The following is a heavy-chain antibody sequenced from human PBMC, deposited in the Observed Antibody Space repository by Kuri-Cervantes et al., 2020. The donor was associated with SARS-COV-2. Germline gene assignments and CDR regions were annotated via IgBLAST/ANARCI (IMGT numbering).Heavy chain of an antibody. D-gene: IGHD5-12*01. CDR3: AREQWLRNDY. Sequence: SETLSLTCTVSDGSISTYFWSWIRQPPGQGLEWIGYIYYNGTINCNPSLRSRVTMSVDTSKNQFSLNLSSVTAADTAVYYCAREQWLRNDYWGQGTLVTVSS. J-gene: IGHJ4*02. CDR1: DGSISTYF. CDR2: IYYNGTI. V-gene: IGHV4-59*12.